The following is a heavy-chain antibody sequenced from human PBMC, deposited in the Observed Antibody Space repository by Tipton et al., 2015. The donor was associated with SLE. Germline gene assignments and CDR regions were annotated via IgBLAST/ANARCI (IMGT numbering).Heavy chain of an antibody. Sequence: TLSLTCAVSGYSISRDYFWGLFRQPPGKGLECIGSLYHSGTTYYNPSLKSRVTISVDTSKNEFSLRMTSVTAGDTAVYYCESGYNHHDAFDIWSQWTMVTVSS. J-gene: IGHJ3*02. CDR1: GYSISRDYF. CDR3: ESGYNHHDAFDI. CDR2: LYHSGTT. D-gene: IGHD5-24*01. V-gene: IGHV4-38-2*01.